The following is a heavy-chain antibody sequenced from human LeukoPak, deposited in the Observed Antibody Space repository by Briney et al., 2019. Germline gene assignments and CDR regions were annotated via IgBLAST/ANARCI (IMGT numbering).Heavy chain of an antibody. Sequence: GGSLRLSCAASGFSFNSYWMTWVRQAPGRGLEWVANINPAGCDTYYVDPVKGRFTISRDNAKNLDYLQMNSLRAEDTAVYSCGRFGYVASVDLWGQGTLVTVSS. V-gene: IGHV3-7*01. J-gene: IGHJ4*02. CDR2: INPAGCDT. CDR3: GRFGYVASVDL. D-gene: IGHD3-10*01. CDR1: GFSFNSYW.